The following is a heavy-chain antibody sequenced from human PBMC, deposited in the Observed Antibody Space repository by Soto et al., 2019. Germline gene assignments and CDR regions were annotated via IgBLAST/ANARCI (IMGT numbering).Heavy chain of an antibody. V-gene: IGHV3-30*03. Sequence: QVQRVESGGGVVQPGRSLRLSCAASGFTFSSDDMHWVRQAPGKGLEWVAVISYDGSNKYYADSVKGRFTISRDNSKNTLYLQMNSLRAEDTAVYYCASLGNFDYWGQGTLVTVSS. J-gene: IGHJ4*02. CDR2: ISYDGSNK. CDR3: ASLGNFDY. CDR1: GFTFSSDD.